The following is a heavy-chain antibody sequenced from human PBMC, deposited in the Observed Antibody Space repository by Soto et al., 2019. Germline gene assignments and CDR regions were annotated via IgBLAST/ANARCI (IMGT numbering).Heavy chain of an antibody. CDR3: TRGGAIVVVTAPFDLWGQGTLVTVSSGKGSEDTAVYYCARHDCISSSCYYYYYYGMDV. V-gene: IGHV1-46*03. J-gene: IGHJ6*02. CDR2: INAGGGYT. Sequence: ASVKVSCKASGYSFTNYYMHWVRQAPGQGLEWMGTINAGGGYTTYAQRFQGRVTMTRDTSTSTVSMELSSLRYEDTALYYCTRGGAIVVVTAPFDLWGQGTLVTVSSGKGSEDTAVYYCARHDCISSSCYYYYYYGMDVWGQGTTVTVSS. CDR1: GYSFTNYY. D-gene: IGHD2-21*02.